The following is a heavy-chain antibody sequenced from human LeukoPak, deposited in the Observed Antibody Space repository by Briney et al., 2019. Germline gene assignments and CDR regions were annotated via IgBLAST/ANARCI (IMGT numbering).Heavy chain of an antibody. J-gene: IGHJ4*02. Sequence: GGSLRLSCAASGFTFSNYWMHWVRQAPGKGLVWVSRIDTDGSTTSYADSVKGRFIISRDNAKNTLYLQMNSLRAEDTAVYYCARDSVITFGGVIAEFDYWGQGSLVTVSS. D-gene: IGHD3-16*02. CDR1: GFTFSNYW. V-gene: IGHV3-74*01. CDR2: IDTDGSTT. CDR3: ARDSVITFGGVIAEFDY.